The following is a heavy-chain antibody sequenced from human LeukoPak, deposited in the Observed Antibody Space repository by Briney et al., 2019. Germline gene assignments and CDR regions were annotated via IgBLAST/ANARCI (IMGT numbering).Heavy chain of an antibody. Sequence: SETLSLTCTVSLDSTTSNFWSWVRQPPGKGLEWIGEIHRSGSPNYNPSLQSRVTISIDRSRNQIALELSSVTAADTAVYYCVREILGGFNPGAYWGQGTLVTASS. J-gene: IGHJ4*02. D-gene: IGHD1-14*01. CDR3: VREILGGFNPGAY. CDR2: IHRSGSP. CDR1: LDSTTSNF. V-gene: IGHV4-4*02.